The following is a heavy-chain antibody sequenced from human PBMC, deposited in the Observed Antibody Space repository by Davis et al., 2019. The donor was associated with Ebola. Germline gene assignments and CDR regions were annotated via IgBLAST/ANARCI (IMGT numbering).Heavy chain of an antibody. CDR2: IYHSGST. CDR1: LGSSSVYY. D-gene: IGHD2-21*01. CDR3: ARDKGLWWRGWFDP. J-gene: IGHJ5*02. V-gene: IGHV4-34*01. Sequence: SQTLSLTCAVYLGSSSVYYWSWIRQPPGTGLEWIGEIYHSGSTNYNPSLKSRVTISVDKSKNQFSLKLSSVTAADTAVYYCARDKGLWWRGWFDPWGQGTLVTVSS.